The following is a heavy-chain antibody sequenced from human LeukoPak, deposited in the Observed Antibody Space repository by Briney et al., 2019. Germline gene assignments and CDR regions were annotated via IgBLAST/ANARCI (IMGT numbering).Heavy chain of an antibody. CDR3: ARGSYTSANWFDP. V-gene: IGHV3-7*04. J-gene: IGHJ5*02. CDR1: GFTFHYYW. CDR2: TNQDGGER. Sequence: PGGSLRLSCAASGFTFHYYWMTWVRQAPGRGLEWVANTNQDGGERNYVDSVKGRFTISRDNSKNSLYLQMNSLRAEDTAVYYCARGSYTSANWFDPWGQGALVTVSS. D-gene: IGHD2-2*02.